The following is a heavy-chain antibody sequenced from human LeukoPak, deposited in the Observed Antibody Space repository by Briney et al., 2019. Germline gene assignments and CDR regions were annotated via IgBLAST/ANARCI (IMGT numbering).Heavy chain of an antibody. V-gene: IGHV4-61*05. CDR2: IYYSGST. CDR1: GGSISTSNYY. Sequence: PSETLSLTCTVSGGSISTSNYYWGWIRQPPGKGLEWIGYIYYSGSTNYNPSLKSRVTISVDTSKNQFSLKLSSVTAADTAVYYCARGQQQPNRYYYYYYMDVWGKGTTVTISS. D-gene: IGHD6-13*01. J-gene: IGHJ6*03. CDR3: ARGQQQPNRYYYYYYMDV.